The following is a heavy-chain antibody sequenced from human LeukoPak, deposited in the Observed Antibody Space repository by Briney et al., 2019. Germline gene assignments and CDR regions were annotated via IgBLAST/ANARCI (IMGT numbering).Heavy chain of an antibody. Sequence: GGSLRLSCTASGFTFDDYAMSWVRQAPGKGMEWVGFIRSKAYGGTTEYAASVKGRFTISRDDSKSIAYLQMNSLKTEDTAVYYCTRLRYFDWLPLDFDYWGQGTLVTVSS. D-gene: IGHD3-9*01. CDR2: IRSKAYGGTT. J-gene: IGHJ4*02. CDR1: GFTFDDYA. V-gene: IGHV3-49*04. CDR3: TRLRYFDWLPLDFDY.